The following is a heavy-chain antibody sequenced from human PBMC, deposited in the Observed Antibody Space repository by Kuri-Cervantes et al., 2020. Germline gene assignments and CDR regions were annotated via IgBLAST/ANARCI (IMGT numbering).Heavy chain of an antibody. CDR3: ARGHGAAAANFDY. CDR1: SGSLSGYY. J-gene: IGHJ4*02. D-gene: IGHD6-13*01. Sequence: SQTLSLTCAVYSGSLSGYYWSWIRQPPGKGLEWIGEINHSGSTNYNPSLKSRVTMSVDTSKNQFSLKLSSVTAADTAVYYCARGHGAAAANFDYWGQGTLVTVSS. CDR2: INHSGST. V-gene: IGHV4-34*01.